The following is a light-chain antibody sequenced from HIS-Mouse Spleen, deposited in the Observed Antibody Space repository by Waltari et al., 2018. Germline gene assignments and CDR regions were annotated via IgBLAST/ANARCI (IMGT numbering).Light chain of an antibody. Sequence: QSVLTQPPSVSGAPGQRVTISCTGSRSNIGAGYDVHWYQQLPGTAPKLLIYGNSNRPSGVPDRFSGSKSGTSASLAITELQAEDEADYYCQSYDSSLSGSNVFGTGTKVTVL. J-gene: IGLJ1*01. V-gene: IGLV1-40*01. CDR2: GNS. CDR3: QSYDSSLSGSNV. CDR1: RSNIGAGYD.